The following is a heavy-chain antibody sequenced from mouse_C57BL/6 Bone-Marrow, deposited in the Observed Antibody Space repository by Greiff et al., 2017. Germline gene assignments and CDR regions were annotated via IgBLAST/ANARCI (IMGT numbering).Heavy chain of an antibody. Sequence: QVQLQQPGAELVKPGASVKLSCKASGYTFTSYWMHWVKQRPGRGLEWIGRIDPNSGGTKYNEKFKSKATLTVDKPSSTAYMPLSSLTSEVSAVYYWARSEGHYDYVWFAYWGQGTLVTVSA. J-gene: IGHJ3*01. CDR3: ARSEGHYDYVWFAY. V-gene: IGHV1-72*01. D-gene: IGHD2-4*01. CDR1: GYTFTSYW. CDR2: IDPNSGGT.